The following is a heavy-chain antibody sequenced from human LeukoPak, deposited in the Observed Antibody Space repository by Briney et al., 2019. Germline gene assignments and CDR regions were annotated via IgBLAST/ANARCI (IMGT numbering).Heavy chain of an antibody. D-gene: IGHD2-8*01. J-gene: IGHJ5*02. CDR1: GGSVSSYY. Sequence: SETLSLTCTVPGGSVSSYYWSWIRQSPGKGLEWIGYIYYGGYTNYNPSLKSRVIMSLDTSKNQVSLRLTSVTAADTAVYYCAGERTKNPWSDPGGQGTLVTVSS. CDR2: IYYGGYT. V-gene: IGHV4-59*02. CDR3: AGERTKNPWSDP.